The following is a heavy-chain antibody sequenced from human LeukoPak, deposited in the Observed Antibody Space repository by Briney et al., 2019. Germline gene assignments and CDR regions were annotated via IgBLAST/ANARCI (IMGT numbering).Heavy chain of an antibody. CDR1: GFNFDNFA. CDR2: ISHDGRTK. V-gene: IGHV3-30*04. Sequence: GGSLRLSCVVSGFNFDNFAMHWVRQPLGKGLEWVAVISHDGRTKYYADSMKGRITISRDNSKNTLFLQMNNLRSEDTAVYFCARPGPPGDGYNPPDHWGQGTLVTVSS. CDR3: ARPGPPGDGYNPPDH. D-gene: IGHD5-24*01. J-gene: IGHJ4*02.